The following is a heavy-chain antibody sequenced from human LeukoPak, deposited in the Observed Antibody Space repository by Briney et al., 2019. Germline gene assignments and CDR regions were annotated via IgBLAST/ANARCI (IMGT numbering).Heavy chain of an antibody. D-gene: IGHD1-26*01. Sequence: PSETLSLTCTVSGGSISSYYWSWIRQPPGKGLEWIGYIYYSGTTDYNPSLKSRVTISVDTSNNQFPLKVSSVTAADTAVYYCARSSGAYRSFDYWGQGSLVTVSS. CDR2: IYYSGTT. CDR3: ARSSGAYRSFDY. CDR1: GGSISSYY. V-gene: IGHV4-59*01. J-gene: IGHJ4*02.